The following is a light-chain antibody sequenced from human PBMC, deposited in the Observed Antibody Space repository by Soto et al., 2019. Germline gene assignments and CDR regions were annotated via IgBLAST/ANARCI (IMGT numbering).Light chain of an antibody. CDR1: QSVSSSY. CDR3: QHYDSLPIT. J-gene: IGKJ5*01. Sequence: EMVLTQSPGTLSSSPGEGATLSCRASQSVSSSYLAWYQQKPGQPPRLLIYGASRRATGIPDRFSGSGSGTDFTLTISRLEPEDFAVFYCQHYDSLPITFGQGTRLEI. V-gene: IGKV3-20*01. CDR2: GAS.